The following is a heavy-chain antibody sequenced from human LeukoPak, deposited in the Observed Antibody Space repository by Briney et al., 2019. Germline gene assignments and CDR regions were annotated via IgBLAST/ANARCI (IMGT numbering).Heavy chain of an antibody. J-gene: IGHJ6*02. V-gene: IGHV3-11*06. D-gene: IGHD2-15*01. Sequence: GGSLRLSCAASGFTFSDYYMTWIRQAPGKGLEWLSYISGSGSDTNYVDSVQGRFTISRDNSKNTLYLQMISLRAEDTAVYYCAKDTCSGGSCYYYYGMDVWGQGTTVTVSS. CDR1: GFTFSDYY. CDR3: AKDTCSGGSCYYYYGMDV. CDR2: ISGSGSDT.